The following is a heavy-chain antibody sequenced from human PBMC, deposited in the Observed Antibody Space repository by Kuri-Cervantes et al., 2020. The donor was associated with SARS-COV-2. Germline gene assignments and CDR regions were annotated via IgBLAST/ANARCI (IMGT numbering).Heavy chain of an antibody. Sequence: SVKVSCKASGGTLSSYAISWVRQAPGQGLEWMGRIIPILGIANYAQKFQGRVTITADKSTSTAYMELSSLRSEDTAVYYCARDIIHCSSTSCYTGSYYYGMGVWGQGTTVTISS. J-gene: IGHJ6*02. CDR1: GGTLSSYA. V-gene: IGHV1-69*04. CDR3: ARDIIHCSSTSCYTGSYYYGMGV. CDR2: IIPILGIA. D-gene: IGHD2-2*02.